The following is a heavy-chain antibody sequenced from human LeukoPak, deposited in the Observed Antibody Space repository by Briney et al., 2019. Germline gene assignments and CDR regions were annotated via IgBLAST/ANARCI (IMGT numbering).Heavy chain of an antibody. J-gene: IGHJ3*02. CDR2: IYSGGST. Sequence: GGSLRLSCAASGFTFSSYSMSWVRQAPGKGLEWVSVIYSGGSTYYADSVKGRFTISRDNSKNTLYLQMNSLRAEDTAVYYCARDMELLRSVGAFDIWGQGTMVTVSS. V-gene: IGHV3-66*02. D-gene: IGHD1-26*01. CDR3: ARDMELLRSVGAFDI. CDR1: GFTFSSYS.